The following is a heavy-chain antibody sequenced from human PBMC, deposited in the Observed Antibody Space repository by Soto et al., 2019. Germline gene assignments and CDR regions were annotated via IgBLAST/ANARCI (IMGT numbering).Heavy chain of an antibody. CDR3: ARGGEYSSGYYYYGMDV. CDR2: ISSSSSYI. CDR1: GFTFSSYS. V-gene: IGHV3-21*01. Sequence: GGSLRLSCAASGFTFSSYSMNWVRQAPGKGLEWVSSISSSSSYIYYADSVKGRFTISRDNAKNSPYLQMNSLRAEDTAVYYCARGGEYSSGYYYYGMDVWGQGTTVTVSS. J-gene: IGHJ6*02. D-gene: IGHD6-25*01.